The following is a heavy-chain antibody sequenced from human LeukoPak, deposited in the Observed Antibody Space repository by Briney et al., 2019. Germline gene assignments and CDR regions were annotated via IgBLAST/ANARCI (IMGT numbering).Heavy chain of an antibody. Sequence: ASVKVSCKASGYTFTSYGISWVRQAPGQGLEWMGWISAYNGSTNYAQKLQGRVTMTTDTSTSTAYTELRSLRSDDTAVYYCATILGSGYYLPAGWGQGTTVTVSS. CDR1: GYTFTSYG. D-gene: IGHD3-22*01. CDR2: ISAYNGST. CDR3: ATILGSGYYLPAG. J-gene: IGHJ6*02. V-gene: IGHV1-18*01.